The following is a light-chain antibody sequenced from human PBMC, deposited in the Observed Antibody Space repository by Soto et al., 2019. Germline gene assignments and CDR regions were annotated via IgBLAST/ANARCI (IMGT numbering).Light chain of an antibody. CDR3: QQYDNSLT. CDR1: QSTNSNY. Sequence: EIVLTQSPDTVSLSPGETATLSCRASQSTNSNYLAWYQQKPGQAPSLLIYGASSRATGIPDRFSGSGSGTDVSLTISRLEPEDFALFYCQQYDNSLTFGQGTRLEIE. J-gene: IGKJ5*01. CDR2: GAS. V-gene: IGKV3-20*01.